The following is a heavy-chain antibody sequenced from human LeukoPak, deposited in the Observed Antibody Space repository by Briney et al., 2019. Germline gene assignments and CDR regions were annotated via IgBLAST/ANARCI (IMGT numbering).Heavy chain of an antibody. J-gene: IGHJ4*02. D-gene: IGHD5-24*01. CDR3: ARVTDGYNIDY. Sequence: GGSLRLSCAASGFTFSSYEMNWVRQAPGKGLEWVSYISSSGSTIYYADSVKGRFTISRDNAKNSLYLQINSLRAEDTAVYYCARVTDGYNIDYWGQGTLVTVSS. CDR1: GFTFSSYE. V-gene: IGHV3-48*03. CDR2: ISSSGSTI.